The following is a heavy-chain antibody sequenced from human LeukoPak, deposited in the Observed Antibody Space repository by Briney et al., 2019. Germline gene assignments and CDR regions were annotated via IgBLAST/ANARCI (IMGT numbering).Heavy chain of an antibody. CDR3: ARGRGYCSGGSCHGGRNWFDP. CDR1: GGSFSGYY. D-gene: IGHD2-15*01. CDR2: INHSGST. V-gene: IGHV4-34*01. Sequence: SETLSLTCAVHGGSFSGYYWSWIRQPPGKGLEWIGEINHSGSTNYNPSLKSRVTISVDTSKNQFSLKLSSVTAADTAVYYCARGRGYCSGGSCHGGRNWFDPWGQGTLVTVSS. J-gene: IGHJ5*02.